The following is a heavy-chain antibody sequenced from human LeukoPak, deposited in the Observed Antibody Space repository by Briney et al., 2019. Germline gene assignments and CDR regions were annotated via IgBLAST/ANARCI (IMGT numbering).Heavy chain of an antibody. Sequence: GGSLRLSCAASGFTFSSYSMNWVRQAPGKGLEWVSSISSSSSYIYYADSVKGRFTISRDNAKNSLYLQMNSLRVEDTAVYYCARGEVVVVAATPDYWGQGTLVTVSS. D-gene: IGHD2-15*01. V-gene: IGHV3-21*01. CDR2: ISSSSSYI. J-gene: IGHJ4*02. CDR3: ARGEVVVVAATPDY. CDR1: GFTFSSYS.